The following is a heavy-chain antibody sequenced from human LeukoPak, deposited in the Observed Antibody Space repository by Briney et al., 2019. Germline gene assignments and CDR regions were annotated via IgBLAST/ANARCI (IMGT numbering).Heavy chain of an antibody. V-gene: IGHV3-53*01. Sequence: GGSLRVSCAASGFTVCRNYMSWVRQAPGKGLEWVSVIYSGGSTYYADSVKCRFTISRDNSKNTLYLQMNSLRAEDTAVYYCASEYYYGSGSFSEGYWGQGTLVTVSS. CDR2: IYSGGST. D-gene: IGHD3-10*01. CDR3: ASEYYYGSGSFSEGY. J-gene: IGHJ4*02. CDR1: GFTVCRNY.